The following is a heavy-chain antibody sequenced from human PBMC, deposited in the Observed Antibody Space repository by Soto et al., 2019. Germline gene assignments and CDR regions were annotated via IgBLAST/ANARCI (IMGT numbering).Heavy chain of an antibody. J-gene: IGHJ4*02. Sequence: SETLSLTCTVSGGSISSYYWSWIRQPPGKGLEWIGYIYYSGSTNYNPSLKSRVTISVDTSKNQFSLKLNSVTAADTAVYYCARRYGSSFDYWGQGTLVTVSS. CDR3: ARRYGSSFDY. D-gene: IGHD6-13*01. V-gene: IGHV4-59*08. CDR2: IYYSGST. CDR1: GGSISSYY.